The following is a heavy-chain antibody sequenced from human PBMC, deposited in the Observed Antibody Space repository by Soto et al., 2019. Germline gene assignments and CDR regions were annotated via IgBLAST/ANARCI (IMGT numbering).Heavy chain of an antibody. V-gene: IGHV3-74*01. Sequence: EVQLVESGGGLVKPGGSLSLSCAASGFPFSSYGMNWVRQAPGKGLVWVSRIKPDGSSTDYADSVKGRFTISQDNAKNTVYLQMNSLRVEDTAVYYCVRGIYQRYGMDVWGQGTTVTVSS. J-gene: IGHJ6*02. CDR1: GFPFSSYG. D-gene: IGHD3-16*02. CDR3: VRGIYQRYGMDV. CDR2: IKPDGSST.